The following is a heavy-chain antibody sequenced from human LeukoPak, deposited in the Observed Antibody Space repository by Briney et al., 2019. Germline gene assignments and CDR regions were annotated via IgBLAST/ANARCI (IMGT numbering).Heavy chain of an antibody. V-gene: IGHV3-21*01. J-gene: IGHJ1*01. CDR3: ASGSSSWHGYFQH. CDR2: ISSSSSYI. D-gene: IGHD6-13*01. Sequence: GESLKISCSASGFTFSSYAMHWVRQAPGKGLEWVSSISSSSSYIYYADSVKGRFTISRDNAKNSLYLQMNSLRAEDTAVYYCASGSSSWHGYFQHWGQGTLVTVSS. CDR1: GFTFSSYA.